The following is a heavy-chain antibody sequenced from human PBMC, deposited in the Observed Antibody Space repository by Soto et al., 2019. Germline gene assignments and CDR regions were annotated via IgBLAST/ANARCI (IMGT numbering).Heavy chain of an antibody. Sequence: EVQLVESGGGLVQPGGSLKLSCAASGFTFSDSAMHWVRQASGKGLEWVGRIRSKALSYATAYAASVQGRFTISRDDSENTAYLQMNSLKTEDTAVHYCLRASWNYYYYGMDIWGQGTTVTVSS. V-gene: IGHV3-73*02. CDR2: IRSKALSYAT. CDR3: LRASWNYYYYGMDI. D-gene: IGHD1-1*01. CDR1: GFTFSDSA. J-gene: IGHJ6*02.